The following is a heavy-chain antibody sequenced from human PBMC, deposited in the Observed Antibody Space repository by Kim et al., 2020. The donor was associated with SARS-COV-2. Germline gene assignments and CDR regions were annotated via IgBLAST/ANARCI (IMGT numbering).Heavy chain of an antibody. V-gene: IGHV1-69*01. D-gene: IGHD3-16*01. CDR3: ARSPTLRGLADY. J-gene: IGHJ4*02. Sequence: CAQKFQGRVTITADESTSTAYMELSSLRSEDTAVYYCARSPTLRGLADYWGQGTLVTVSS.